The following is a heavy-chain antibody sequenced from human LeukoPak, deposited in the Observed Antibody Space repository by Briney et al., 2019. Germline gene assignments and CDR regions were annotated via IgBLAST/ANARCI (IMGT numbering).Heavy chain of an antibody. CDR3: ARVGLYYYYGMDV. V-gene: IGHV3-7*01. J-gene: IGHJ6*02. Sequence: GGSLRLSCAASGFTFSSYWMSWVHQAPGKGLEWVANIKQDGSEKYYVDSVKGRFTISRDNAKNSLYLQMNSLRAEDTAVYYCARVGLYYYYGMDVWGQGTTVTVSS. CDR1: GFTFSSYW. CDR2: IKQDGSEK.